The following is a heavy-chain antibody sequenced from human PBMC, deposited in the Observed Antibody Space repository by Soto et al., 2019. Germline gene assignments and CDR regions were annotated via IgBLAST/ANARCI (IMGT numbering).Heavy chain of an antibody. D-gene: IGHD3-10*01. J-gene: IGHJ6*02. CDR2: ISAYNGNT. CDR3: ASTVGITMVRGVAPAYYYYGMDV. Sequence: ASVKVSCKASGYTFTSYGISWVRQAPGQGLEWMGWISAYNGNTNYAQKLQGRVTMTTDTSTSTAYMELRSLRSDDTAVYYCASTVGITMVRGVAPAYYYYGMDVWGQGTTVTVSS. CDR1: GYTFTSYG. V-gene: IGHV1-18*01.